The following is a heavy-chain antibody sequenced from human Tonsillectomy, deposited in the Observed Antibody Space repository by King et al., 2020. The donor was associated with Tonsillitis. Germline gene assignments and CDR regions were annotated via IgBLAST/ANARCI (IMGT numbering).Heavy chain of an antibody. Sequence: QVQLVESGGGVVHPGRSLRLSCAASGFTFSSYGMHWVRQAPGQGLEWVAVIWYDGSNKYYADSGKGRFTISRDNSKNTLYLQMKSLRAEDTAVYYCARATYYYGSGSYYNPDAFDIWGQGTMVTVSS. CDR1: GFTFSSYG. J-gene: IGHJ3*02. D-gene: IGHD3-10*01. CDR3: ARATYYYGSGSYYNPDAFDI. CDR2: IWYDGSNK. V-gene: IGHV3-33*08.